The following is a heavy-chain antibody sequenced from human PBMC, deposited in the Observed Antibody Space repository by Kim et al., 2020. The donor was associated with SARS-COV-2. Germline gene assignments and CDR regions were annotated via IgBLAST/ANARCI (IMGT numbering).Heavy chain of an antibody. V-gene: IGHV3-48*03. CDR1: GFTFSSYE. CDR2: ISSSGSTI. Sequence: GGSLRLSCAASGFTFSSYEMNWVRQAPGKGLEWVSYISSSGSTIYYADSGKGRFPISRDNAKNSLYLQMNSLRAEDTAVYYCARVKPQWLVSYGMDVWGQGTTVSVS. D-gene: IGHD6-19*01. CDR3: ARVKPQWLVSYGMDV. J-gene: IGHJ6*02.